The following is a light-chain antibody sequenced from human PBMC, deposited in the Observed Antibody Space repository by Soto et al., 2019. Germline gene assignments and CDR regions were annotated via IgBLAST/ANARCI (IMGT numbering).Light chain of an antibody. CDR1: QSVSSSY. CDR3: QQYDSSPLLT. Sequence: EIVLTQSPGTLSLSPGERATLSCRASQSVSSSYFACHQKTPGPAPILLIYGSSSRATGIPDRFSGSGSGTDFTLTISRLQPEDFAVYYCQQYDSSPLLTFGGGTKVEIK. CDR2: GSS. V-gene: IGKV3-20*01. J-gene: IGKJ4*01.